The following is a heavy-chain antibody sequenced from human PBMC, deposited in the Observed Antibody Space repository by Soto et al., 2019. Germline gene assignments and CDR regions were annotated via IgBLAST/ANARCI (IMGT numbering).Heavy chain of an antibody. Sequence: ASLKVSCKDSGGTFSSYTISWVRQAPGQGLEWMGRIIPILGIANYAQKFQGRVTITADKSTSTAYMELSSLRSEDTAVYYCASYSIAVTGTLWAQGTLVTVSS. J-gene: IGHJ1*01. CDR3: ASYSIAVTGTL. CDR1: GGTFSSYT. V-gene: IGHV1-69*02. D-gene: IGHD6-19*01. CDR2: IIPILGIA.